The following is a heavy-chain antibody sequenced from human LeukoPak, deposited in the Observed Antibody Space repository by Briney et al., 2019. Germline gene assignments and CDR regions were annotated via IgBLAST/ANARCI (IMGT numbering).Heavy chain of an antibody. J-gene: IGHJ4*02. Sequence: SETLSLTCAVYGGSFSGYYWSWIREPPGKGLEWIGEINHSGSTNYNPSLKSRVTISVDTSKNQFSLKLSSVTAADTAVYYCARGMKRWLQPSPVDYWGQGTLVTVSS. CDR3: ARGMKRWLQPSPVDY. V-gene: IGHV4-34*01. CDR1: GGSFSGYY. D-gene: IGHD5-24*01. CDR2: INHSGST.